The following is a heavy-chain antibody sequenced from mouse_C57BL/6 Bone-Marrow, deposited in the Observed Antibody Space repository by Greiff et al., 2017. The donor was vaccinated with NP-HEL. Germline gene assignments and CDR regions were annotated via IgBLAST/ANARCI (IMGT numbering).Heavy chain of an antibody. CDR3: ARGEYDYDLY. Sequence: EVQLVESGGGLVKPGGSLKLSCAASGFTFSDYGMHWVRQAPEKGLEWVAYISSGSSTIYYAGTVKGRFTISRDNAKNTLFLQMTRLRSEDTAMYYCARGEYDYDLYWGQGTLVTVSA. J-gene: IGHJ3*01. V-gene: IGHV5-17*01. D-gene: IGHD2-4*01. CDR1: GFTFSDYG. CDR2: ISSGSSTI.